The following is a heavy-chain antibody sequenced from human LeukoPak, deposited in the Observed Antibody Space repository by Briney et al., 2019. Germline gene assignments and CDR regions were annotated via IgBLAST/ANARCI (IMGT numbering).Heavy chain of an antibody. J-gene: IGHJ3*02. CDR2: INPNSGGT. CDR1: GYTFTGYY. D-gene: IGHD7-27*01. Sequence: GASVNVSCKASGYTFTGYYMHWVRQAPGQGLEWMGWINPNSGGTKYAQKFQGRVTMTRDTSITTAYMELTSLEFGDTAVYYCARTRLTGDPYEAFDIWGQGTMVTVSS. V-gene: IGHV1-2*02. CDR3: ARTRLTGDPYEAFDI.